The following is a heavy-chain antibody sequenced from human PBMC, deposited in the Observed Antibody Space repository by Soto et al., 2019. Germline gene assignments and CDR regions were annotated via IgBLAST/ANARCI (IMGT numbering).Heavy chain of an antibody. CDR3: ARDLTYGSGMDV. CDR1: GFTFSSYA. D-gene: IGHD3-10*01. V-gene: IGHV3-30-3*01. J-gene: IGHJ6*02. Sequence: PWGSLRLSCAASGFTFSSYAMHWVRQAPGKGLEWVAVISYDGSNKYYADSAKGRFTISRDNSKNTLYLQMNSLRAEDTAVYYCARDLTYGSGMDVWGQGTTVTVSS. CDR2: ISYDGSNK.